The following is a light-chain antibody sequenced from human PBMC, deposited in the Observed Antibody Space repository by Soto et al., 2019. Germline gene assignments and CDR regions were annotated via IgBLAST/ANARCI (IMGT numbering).Light chain of an antibody. J-gene: IGKJ2*01. CDR1: QSISTY. CDR3: QQSHSIPYT. Sequence: DIQMTQSPSSLSASVGDRVTLTCRASQSISTYLNWYQQKPGKAPNLLIYAASRLQSGVPSRFTGSGSGTDFTLPISSLQPEDFATYYCQQSHSIPYTFGQATKLEIK. V-gene: IGKV1-39*01. CDR2: AAS.